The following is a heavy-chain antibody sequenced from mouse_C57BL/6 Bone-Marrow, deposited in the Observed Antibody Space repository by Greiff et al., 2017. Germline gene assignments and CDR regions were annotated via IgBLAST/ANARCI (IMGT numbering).Heavy chain of an antibody. D-gene: IGHD2-3*01. Sequence: VQLKESVAELVRPGASVKLSCTASGFNIKNTYMHWVKQRPEQGLEWIGRIDPANGNTKYAPQFQGKATMTADTSSNTAYLQLSSLTSEDTAIYYCARDRVVTTGFAYWGQGTLVTVSA. J-gene: IGHJ3*01. V-gene: IGHV14-3*01. CDR2: IDPANGNT. CDR3: ARDRVVTTGFAY. CDR1: GFNIKNTY.